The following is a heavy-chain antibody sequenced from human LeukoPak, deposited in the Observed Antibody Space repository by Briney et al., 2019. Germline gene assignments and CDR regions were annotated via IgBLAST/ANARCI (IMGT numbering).Heavy chain of an antibody. J-gene: IGHJ2*01. Sequence: SQTLSLTCAVSGGSISSGGYSWSWIRQPPGKGLEWIGYIYHSGSTYYNPSLKSRVTISVDRSKNQFSLKLSSVTAADTAVYYCARGNSGDFYWHFDLWGRGTLVTVSS. V-gene: IGHV4-30-2*01. D-gene: IGHD4-23*01. CDR2: IYHSGST. CDR1: GGSISSGGYS. CDR3: ARGNSGDFYWHFDL.